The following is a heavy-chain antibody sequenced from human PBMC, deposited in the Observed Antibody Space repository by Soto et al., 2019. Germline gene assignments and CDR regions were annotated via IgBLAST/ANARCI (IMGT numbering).Heavy chain of an antibody. J-gene: IGHJ3*01. D-gene: IGHD2-2*01. Sequence: GGSLRLSCAASGFTFVNYWMQWVRKAPGKGLVWVSRINSDGSSTSHADSVTGRFTFSRDNAPKTPYLQMSSLRAEDTAVYYCARPQYLPNDVFDVWGRGTVVTV. CDR3: ARPQYLPNDVFDV. CDR1: GFTFVNYW. V-gene: IGHV3-74*01. CDR2: INSDGSST.